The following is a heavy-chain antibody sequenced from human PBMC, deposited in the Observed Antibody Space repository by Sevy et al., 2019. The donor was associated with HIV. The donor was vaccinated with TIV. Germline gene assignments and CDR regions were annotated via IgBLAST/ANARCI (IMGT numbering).Heavy chain of an antibody. CDR1: GFTFSNYA. J-gene: IGHJ4*02. D-gene: IGHD3-22*01. V-gene: IGHV3-33*01. CDR2: IWSDGAYQ. Sequence: GGSLRLSCAATGFTFSNYAMHWVRQAPGKGMEWVAIIWSDGAYQYHGDSVKGRFTTSRDNSKNTLYLQMNNVRVEETAVYYCARGGYYYDNAAYYALDSWGQGTLVTVSS. CDR3: ARGGYYYDNAAYYALDS.